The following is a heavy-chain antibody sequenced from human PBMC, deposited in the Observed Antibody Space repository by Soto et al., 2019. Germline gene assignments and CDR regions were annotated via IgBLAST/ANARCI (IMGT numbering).Heavy chain of an antibody. CDR3: ARGSLRGATIMSADY. CDR2: ISYDGSNK. V-gene: IGHV3-30-3*01. D-gene: IGHD1-26*01. Sequence: GGSLRLSCAASGFTFSSYAMHWVRQAPGKGLEWVAVISYDGSNKYYADSVKGRFTISRDNSKNTLYLQMNSLRAEDTAVYYCARGSLRGATIMSADYWGQGTLVTVSS. CDR1: GFTFSSYA. J-gene: IGHJ4*02.